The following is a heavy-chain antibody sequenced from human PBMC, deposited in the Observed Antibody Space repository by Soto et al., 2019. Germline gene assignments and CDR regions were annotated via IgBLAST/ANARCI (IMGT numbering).Heavy chain of an antibody. J-gene: IGHJ4*02. CDR3: ARFNSGTYSYDY. Sequence: GGSLRLSCAASGFSFSSYGMHWVRQAPGKGLEWVAMIWYDGSNKYYVDSVKGRFTISRDNSKNTLDLQMNRLSAEDTAVYYCARFNSGTYSYDYWGQGTLVTVYS. D-gene: IGHD1-26*01. CDR1: GFSFSSYG. CDR2: IWYDGSNK. V-gene: IGHV3-33*01.